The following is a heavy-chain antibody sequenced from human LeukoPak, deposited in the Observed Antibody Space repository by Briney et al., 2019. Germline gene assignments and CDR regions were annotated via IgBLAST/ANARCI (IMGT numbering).Heavy chain of an antibody. Sequence: PGGSLRLSCAASGFTFDDYTMHWVRQAPGKGLEWVSLISWDGGSTYYADSVKGRFTISRDNSKNTLYLQMNSLRAEDTAVYYCARARGSYGYGDAFDIWGQGTMVTVSS. CDR3: ARARGSYGYGDAFDI. CDR1: GFTFDDYT. J-gene: IGHJ3*02. CDR2: ISWDGGST. V-gene: IGHV3-43*01. D-gene: IGHD5-18*01.